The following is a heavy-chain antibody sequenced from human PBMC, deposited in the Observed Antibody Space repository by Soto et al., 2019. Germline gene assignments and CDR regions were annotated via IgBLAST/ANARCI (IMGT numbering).Heavy chain of an antibody. Sequence: GGSLRLSCAASGFTFSSYGMHWVRQAPGKGLEWVAVISYDGSNKYYADSVKGRFTISRDNSKNTLYLQMNSLRAEDTAVYYCAKDSGSEALYYFDYWGQGTLVTVSS. J-gene: IGHJ4*02. V-gene: IGHV3-30*18. D-gene: IGHD1-26*01. CDR3: AKDSGSEALYYFDY. CDR2: ISYDGSNK. CDR1: GFTFSSYG.